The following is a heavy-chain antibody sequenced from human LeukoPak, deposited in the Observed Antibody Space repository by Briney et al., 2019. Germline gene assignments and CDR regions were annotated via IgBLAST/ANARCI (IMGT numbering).Heavy chain of an antibody. Sequence: SETLSLTCAVYGGSFSGYYWSWIRQPPGKGLEWIGEINHSGSTNYNPSLKSRVTISVETSKNQFSLKLSSVTAADKAVYYCARVMITFGGVIDYNWFDPWGQGTLVTVSS. CDR2: INHSGST. D-gene: IGHD3-16*02. CDR3: ARVMITFGGVIDYNWFDP. CDR1: GGSFSGYY. V-gene: IGHV4-34*01. J-gene: IGHJ5*02.